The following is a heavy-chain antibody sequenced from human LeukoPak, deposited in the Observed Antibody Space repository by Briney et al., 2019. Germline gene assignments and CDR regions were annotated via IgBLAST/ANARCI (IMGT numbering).Heavy chain of an antibody. D-gene: IGHD1-26*01. CDR1: GGSFSGYS. Sequence: ASETLSLTCAVYGGSFSGYSWSWIRQPPGKGLEWIGEINHSGSTNYNPSLKSRVTISVDTSKNQVTLKLSSVTAADTAVYYCAKLVGTTGWFDPWGQGTLVTVSS. CDR3: AKLVGTTGWFDP. CDR2: INHSGST. V-gene: IGHV4-34*01. J-gene: IGHJ5*02.